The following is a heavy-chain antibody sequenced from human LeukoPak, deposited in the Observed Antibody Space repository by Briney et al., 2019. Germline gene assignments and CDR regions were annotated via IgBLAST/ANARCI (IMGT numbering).Heavy chain of an antibody. CDR2: ISSSSSYI. D-gene: IGHD3-3*01. Sequence: GGSLRLSCAASGFTFSSYSMNWVRQAPGKGLEWVSSISSSSSYIYYTDSVKGRFTISRDNAKNSLYLQMNSLRAEDTAVYYCARRLGFGVVYYFDYWGQGTLVTVSS. CDR1: GFTFSSYS. J-gene: IGHJ4*02. CDR3: ARRLGFGVVYYFDY. V-gene: IGHV3-21*01.